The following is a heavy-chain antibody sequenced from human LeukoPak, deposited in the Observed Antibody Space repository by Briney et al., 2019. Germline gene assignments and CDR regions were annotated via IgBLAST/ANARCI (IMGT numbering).Heavy chain of an antibody. Sequence: GASVKVSCKASGYTFTGYYMHWVRQAPGQGLEWMGWINPNSGGTNYAQKFQGRVTMTRDTSISTAYMELSRLRSDDTAVYYCVRDMVYRVDTAPGDPWGQGTLVTVSS. J-gene: IGHJ5*02. D-gene: IGHD2-8*01. CDR1: GYTFTGYY. V-gene: IGHV1-2*02. CDR3: VRDMVYRVDTAPGDP. CDR2: INPNSGGT.